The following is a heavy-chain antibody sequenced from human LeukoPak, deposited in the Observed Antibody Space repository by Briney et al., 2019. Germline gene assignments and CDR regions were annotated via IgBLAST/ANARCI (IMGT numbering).Heavy chain of an antibody. V-gene: IGHV3-33*01. CDR1: GFTFSSYG. J-gene: IGHJ3*02. CDR2: IWYDGSNK. CDR3: ARRLYSDAFDI. Sequence: GGSLRLSCAASGFTFSSYGMHWVRQAPGKGLEWVAVIWYDGSNKYYADSVKGRFTISRDNSKNTLYLQMNSLRAEDTAVYHCARRLYSDAFDIWGQGTMVTVSS. D-gene: IGHD2-8*01.